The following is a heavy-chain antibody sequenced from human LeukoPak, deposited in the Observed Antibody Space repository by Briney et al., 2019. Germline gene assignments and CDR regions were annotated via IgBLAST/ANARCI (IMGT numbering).Heavy chain of an antibody. J-gene: IGHJ5*02. Sequence: GGSLRLSCAASGFTFSDYYMSWIRQAPGKGLEWVSYISISSSYTNYADSVKGRFTISRDNAKNSLYLQMNSLRAEDTAVYYCARDNDCSGGSCGGWFDPWGQGTLVTVSS. CDR1: GFTFSDYY. CDR3: ARDNDCSGGSCGGWFDP. D-gene: IGHD2-15*01. CDR2: ISISSSYT. V-gene: IGHV3-11*05.